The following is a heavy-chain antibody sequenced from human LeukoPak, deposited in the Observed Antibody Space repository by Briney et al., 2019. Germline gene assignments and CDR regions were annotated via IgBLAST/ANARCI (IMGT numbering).Heavy chain of an antibody. J-gene: IGHJ6*02. Sequence: PSETLSLTCAVSGGSIGRYYWSWVRPPPGKGPEWVGYNYNSGRTNYNGRTNYNPSHKSRVTISVDTSKSQFALKLTSVAAADTAVYYCAREYGSGSYYNYYFYGFDVWGQGTTVTVSS. D-gene: IGHD3-10*01. CDR1: GGSIGRYY. CDR3: AREYGSGSYYNYYFYGFDV. CDR2: NYNSGRTNYNGRT. V-gene: IGHV4-59*01.